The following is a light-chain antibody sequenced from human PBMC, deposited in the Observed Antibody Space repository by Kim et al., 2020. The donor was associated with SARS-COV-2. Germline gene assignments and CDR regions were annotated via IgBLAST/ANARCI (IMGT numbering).Light chain of an antibody. CDR3: GSRDTSGDQWM. CDR1: SLRSYY. V-gene: IGLV3-19*01. J-gene: IGLJ3*02. Sequence: SSELTQDPAVSVALGQTVTIPCQGDSLRSYYASWYQQKPGQAPVLIVYGKNSRPSEIPDRFSGSFSGNTASLTITGAQAADEADYFCGSRDTSGDQWMFGGGTKLTVL. CDR2: GKN.